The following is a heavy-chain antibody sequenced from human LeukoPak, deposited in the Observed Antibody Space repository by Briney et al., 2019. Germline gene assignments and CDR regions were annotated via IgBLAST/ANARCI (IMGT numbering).Heavy chain of an antibody. J-gene: IGHJ4*02. CDR2: ISSSSSHI. V-gene: IGHV3-21*01. CDR3: ARAPRITMIVVDHDY. Sequence: PGGSLRLSCAASGFTFSSYSMNWVRQAPGKGLEWVSSISSSSSHIYYADSVKGRFTISRDNAKNSLYLQMNSLRAEDTAVYYCARAPRITMIVVDHDYWGQGTLVTVSS. D-gene: IGHD3-22*01. CDR1: GFTFSSYS.